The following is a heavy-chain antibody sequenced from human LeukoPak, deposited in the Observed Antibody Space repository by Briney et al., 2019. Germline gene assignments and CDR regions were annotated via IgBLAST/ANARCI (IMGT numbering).Heavy chain of an antibody. CDR2: ISGSGGST. D-gene: IGHD3-22*01. CDR1: GFTFNSYA. J-gene: IGHJ4*02. Sequence: GGSLRLSCAASGFTFNSYAMSWVRQAPGKGLKWVSSISGSGGSTYYTDSVKGRFTISRDNSKNTLYLQMNSLRAEDTAVYYCVKDQDSGAYSRFDYWGQGTLVTVSS. CDR3: VKDQDSGAYSRFDY. V-gene: IGHV3-23*01.